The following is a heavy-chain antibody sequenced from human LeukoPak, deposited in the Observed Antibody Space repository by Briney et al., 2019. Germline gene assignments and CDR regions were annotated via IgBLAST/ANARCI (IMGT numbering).Heavy chain of an antibody. CDR1: GGSISSYY. CDR3: ARQARNYYDSSGYPDY. CDR2: TYYSGST. D-gene: IGHD3-22*01. J-gene: IGHJ4*02. Sequence: SSETLSLTCTVSGGSISSYYWSWIRQPPGKGLEWIGYTYYSGSTNYNPSLKSRVTISVDTSQNQFSLKLISVTAADTAVYYCARQARNYYDSSGYPDYWGQGTLVTVSS. V-gene: IGHV4-59*01.